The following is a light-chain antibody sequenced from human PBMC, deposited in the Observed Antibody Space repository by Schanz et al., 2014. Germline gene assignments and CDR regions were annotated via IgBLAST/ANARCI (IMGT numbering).Light chain of an antibody. Sequence: QSALTQPPSASGSPGQSVTISCTGTSSDFGAYNSVSWYQQHPGKAPKVIIYEVTKRPSGVPDRFSGSKSGNTASLTVSGLQAEDEADYYCSSYTTTTWRVFGGGTKLTVL. CDR2: EVT. V-gene: IGLV2-8*01. CDR3: SSYTTTTWRV. J-gene: IGLJ3*02. CDR1: SSDFGAYNS.